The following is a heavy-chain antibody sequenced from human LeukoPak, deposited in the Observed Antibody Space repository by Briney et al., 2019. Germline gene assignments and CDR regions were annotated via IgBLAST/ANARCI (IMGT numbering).Heavy chain of an antibody. D-gene: IGHD5-18*01. J-gene: IGHJ4*02. CDR3: ARGKSLVGYSYVPY. Sequence: GSSVKVSCKASGGTFSSYAISWVRQAPGQGLEWMGGIIPIFGTANYAQKFQGRVTITADESTSTAYMELSSLRSEDTAVYYCARGKSLVGYSYVPYWGQGTLVTVSS. CDR1: GGTFSSYA. V-gene: IGHV1-69*01. CDR2: IIPIFGTA.